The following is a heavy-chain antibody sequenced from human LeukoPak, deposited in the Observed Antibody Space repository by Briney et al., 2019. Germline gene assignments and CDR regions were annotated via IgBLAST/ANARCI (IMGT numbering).Heavy chain of an antibody. D-gene: IGHD6-19*01. CDR3: ARILPLAVAAAGY. Sequence: GWINPNSGGTNYAQKFQGRVTMTRDTSIGTAYMELSRLRSDDTAVYYCARILPLAVAAAGYWGQGTLVTVSS. CDR2: INPNSGGT. J-gene: IGHJ4*02. V-gene: IGHV1-2*02.